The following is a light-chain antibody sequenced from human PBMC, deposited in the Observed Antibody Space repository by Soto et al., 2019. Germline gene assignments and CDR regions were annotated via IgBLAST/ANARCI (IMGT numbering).Light chain of an antibody. V-gene: IGLV2-8*01. CDR3: AAWDGSLKEYV. J-gene: IGLJ1*01. Sequence: QSVLTQPPSASGSPGQSVAISCTGTNSDIGNYNFVSWYQQHPGKAPKLMIYEVNKRPSGVPDRISGSKSGTSASLAISGLQSEDEADYYCAAWDGSLKEYVFGTGTKVTVL. CDR2: EVN. CDR1: NSDIGNYNF.